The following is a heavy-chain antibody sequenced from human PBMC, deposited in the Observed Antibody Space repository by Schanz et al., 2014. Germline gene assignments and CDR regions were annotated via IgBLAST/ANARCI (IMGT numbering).Heavy chain of an antibody. D-gene: IGHD1-26*01. J-gene: IGHJ2*01. CDR3: AREAKWGQWYFDL. V-gene: IGHV3-30*04. CDR1: GFTFSSYA. Sequence: QVQLVESGGGVVQPGRSLRLSCAGYGFTFSSYAMHWVRQAPGKGLEWVAVISYDGNNKFYTDSVKGRFTISRDNSENTVYLEFHSLRSEDTALYYCAREAKWGQWYFDLWGRGSLVTVSS. CDR2: ISYDGNNK.